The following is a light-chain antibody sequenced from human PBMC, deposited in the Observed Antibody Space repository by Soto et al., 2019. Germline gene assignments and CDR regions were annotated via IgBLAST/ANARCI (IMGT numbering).Light chain of an antibody. V-gene: IGKV1D-8*01. Sequence: VIWMTQSPSLLSASTGDRVTITCRMSQVISSYLAWYQQKPGKAPELLIYAASSLQSGVPSRFSGSGSVTDFTLTISSLQSEDFATYSCQQYYSFPYTFGQGTKLEIK. CDR3: QQYYSFPYT. CDR2: AAS. CDR1: QVISSY. J-gene: IGKJ2*01.